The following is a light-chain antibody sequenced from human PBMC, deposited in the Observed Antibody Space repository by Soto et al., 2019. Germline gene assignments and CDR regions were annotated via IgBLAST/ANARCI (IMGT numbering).Light chain of an antibody. CDR3: QQRSNWPMYT. CDR2: DAS. V-gene: IGKV3-11*01. J-gene: IGKJ2*01. CDR1: QSVSSY. Sequence: EIVLTQSPATLSLSGGERATLSCRASQSVSSYLAWYQQKPGQAPRLLIYDASNRATGIPARFSGSGSGTDFTLTISSLEPEDFAVYYCQQRSNWPMYTFGQGTKLEIK.